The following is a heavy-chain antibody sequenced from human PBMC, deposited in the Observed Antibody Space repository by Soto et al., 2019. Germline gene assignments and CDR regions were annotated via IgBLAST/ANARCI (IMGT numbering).Heavy chain of an antibody. CDR2: VNPNSGGT. CDR3: ATHVTLTIFGVVTPYYYSGMDV. CDR1: GYTFTGYY. V-gene: IGHV1-2*02. Sequence: ASVKVSCKASGYTFTGYYMHGVRQAPGQGLGWMGWVNPNSGGTNYAQKGRGRFTMTRDTSISTAYMELSRLRSDHTAAYYCATHVTLTIFGVVTPYYYSGMDVWGQGTPVTVSS. D-gene: IGHD3-3*01. J-gene: IGHJ6*02.